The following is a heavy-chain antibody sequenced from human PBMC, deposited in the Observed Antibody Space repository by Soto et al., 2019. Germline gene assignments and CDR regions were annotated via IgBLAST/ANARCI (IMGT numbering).Heavy chain of an antibody. Sequence: SGPTLVNPTQTLTLTCTFSGFSLSTSGMCVSWIRQPPGKALEWLARIDWDDEKYYSTSLKTRLTISKDTSKNQVVLTMTNMDPVDTATYYCIQSRCGGDCLQSYASYYYYGMDVWGQGTTVTVSS. CDR2: IDWDDEK. CDR1: GFSLSTSGMC. D-gene: IGHD2-21*02. V-gene: IGHV2-70*12. CDR3: IQSRCGGDCLQSYASYYYYGMDV. J-gene: IGHJ6*02.